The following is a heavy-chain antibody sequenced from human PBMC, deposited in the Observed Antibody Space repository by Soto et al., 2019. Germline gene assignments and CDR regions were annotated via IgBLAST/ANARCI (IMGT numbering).Heavy chain of an antibody. CDR1: GGSISSGGYY. D-gene: IGHD4-4*01. Sequence: QVQLQESGPGLVKPSQTLSLTCTVSGGSISSGGYYWSWIRQHPGKGLEWIGYIYYSGSTYYNPSLKSRVTISADTSKNQFSLKLSSVTAADTAVYYCARDHPPNYRRYYYGMDVWGQGTTVTVSS. V-gene: IGHV4-31*03. CDR2: IYYSGST. J-gene: IGHJ6*02. CDR3: ARDHPPNYRRYYYGMDV.